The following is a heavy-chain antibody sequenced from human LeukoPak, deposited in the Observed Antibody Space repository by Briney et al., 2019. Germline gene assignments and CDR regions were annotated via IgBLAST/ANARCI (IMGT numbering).Heavy chain of an antibody. V-gene: IGHV1-2*02. CDR1: GYTFTGYY. CDR2: INPNSGGT. CDR3: ARLPPPGVVAIGMDV. J-gene: IGHJ6*02. Sequence: GASVKVSCKASGYTFTGYYMHWVRQAPGQGLEWMGWINPNSGGTNYAQKFQGRVTMTRDTSISTAYMELSRLRSDDTAVYYCARLPPPGVVAIGMDVWGQGTTVTVSS. D-gene: IGHD2-2*01.